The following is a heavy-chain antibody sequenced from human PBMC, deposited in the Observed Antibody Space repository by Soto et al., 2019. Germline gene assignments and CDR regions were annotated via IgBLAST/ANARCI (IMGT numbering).Heavy chain of an antibody. Sequence: PWETLSLTCAFYGVSFSGYYWSCIRQPPGKWLEWIGEINHSGSTNYNPSLKSRVTISVDTSKNQFSLKLSSVTAADTAVYYCARAGAGGTYYYGSGSTSWFEPLGQGTLLMVSS. CDR1: GVSFSGYY. V-gene: IGHV4-34*01. D-gene: IGHD3-10*01. CDR3: ARAGAGGTYYYGSGSTSWFEP. J-gene: IGHJ5*02. CDR2: INHSGST.